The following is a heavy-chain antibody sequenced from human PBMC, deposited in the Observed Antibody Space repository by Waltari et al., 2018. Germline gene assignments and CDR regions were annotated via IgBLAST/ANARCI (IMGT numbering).Heavy chain of an antibody. V-gene: IGHV4-34*01. CDR3: ARVRSAAYYDFWSGYYHFDY. CDR1: GGSFSGYY. CDR2: INHRGST. J-gene: IGHJ4*02. D-gene: IGHD3-3*01. Sequence: QVQLQQWGAGLLKPSETLSLTCAVYGGSFSGYYWSWIRQPPGKGLEWIGEINHRGSTNYNPSLKSRVTISVDTSKNQFSLKLSSVTAADTAVYYCARVRSAAYYDFWSGYYHFDYWGQGTLVTVSS.